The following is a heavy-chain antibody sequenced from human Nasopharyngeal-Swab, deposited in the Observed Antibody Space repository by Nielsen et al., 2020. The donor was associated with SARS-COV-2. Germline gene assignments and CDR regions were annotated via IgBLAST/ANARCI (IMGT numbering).Heavy chain of an antibody. J-gene: IGHJ4*02. CDR1: GFIFSGSS. CDR2: IRSRANSYAT. Sequence: GGSLRLSCAASGFIFSGSSLHWVRQASGKGLEWIGRIRSRANSYATVYAASVKGRFTISRDDSKNAAYLQMNSLKTEDTAVYYCARAKDDSSGSLFDYWGQGNLVTVSP. D-gene: IGHD3-22*01. V-gene: IGHV3-73*01. CDR3: ARAKDDSSGSLFDY.